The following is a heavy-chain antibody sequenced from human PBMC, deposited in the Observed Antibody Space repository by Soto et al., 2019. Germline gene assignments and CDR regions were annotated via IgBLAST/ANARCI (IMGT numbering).Heavy chain of an antibody. CDR3: ARDTSYYDSSGYSDY. D-gene: IGHD3-22*01. V-gene: IGHV4-38-2*02. Sequence: SETLSLTCAVSGYSISSGYYWGWIRQPPGKGLEWIGSIYHSGSTYYNPSLKSRVTILVDTSKNQFSLKLSSVTAADTAVYYCARDTSYYDSSGYSDYWGQGTLVTVSS. CDR1: GYSISSGYY. CDR2: IYHSGST. J-gene: IGHJ4*02.